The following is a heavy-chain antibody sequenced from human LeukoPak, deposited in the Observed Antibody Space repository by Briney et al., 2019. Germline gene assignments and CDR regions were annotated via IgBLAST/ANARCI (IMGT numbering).Heavy chain of an antibody. V-gene: IGHV3-23*01. CDR1: GFTFSSYA. J-gene: IGHJ5*02. Sequence: HPGGSLRLSCAASGFTFSSYAMSWVRQAPGKGLEWVSAISGSGGSTYYADSVKGRFTISRDNSKNTLYLQMNSLRAEDTAVYYCAKGLTGAAGPLGWFDPWGQGTLVTVSS. D-gene: IGHD6-13*01. CDR3: AKGLTGAAGPLGWFDP. CDR2: ISGSGGST.